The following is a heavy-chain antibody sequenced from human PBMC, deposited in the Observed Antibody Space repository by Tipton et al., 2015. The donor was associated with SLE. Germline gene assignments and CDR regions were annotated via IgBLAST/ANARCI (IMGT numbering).Heavy chain of an antibody. CDR2: IYYSGIP. J-gene: IGHJ3*01. CDR1: GGSIRSYY. V-gene: IGHV4-59*01. Sequence: TLSLTCTVSGGSIRSYYWTWIRQPPGKGLEWIGYIYYSGIPYYNPSLKSRVTISVDTSKNHFSLKLSSVTAADTAVYYCARRDGYNGDDAFDLWGQGTMVIVSS. D-gene: IGHD5-24*01. CDR3: ARRDGYNGDDAFDL.